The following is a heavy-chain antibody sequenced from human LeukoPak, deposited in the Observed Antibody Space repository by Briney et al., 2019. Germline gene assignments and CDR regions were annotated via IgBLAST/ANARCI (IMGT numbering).Heavy chain of an antibody. V-gene: IGHV1-2*06. Sequence: ASVKVSCKASGYTFTGYYMHWVRQAPGQGLEWMGRINPNSGGTNYAQKFQGRVTMTRDTSISTAYMELSRLRSDDTAVYYCARARPPYGSWRIWFDPWGQGTLVTVSS. CDR1: GYTFTGYY. D-gene: IGHD3-10*01. CDR2: INPNSGGT. J-gene: IGHJ5*02. CDR3: ARARPPYGSWRIWFDP.